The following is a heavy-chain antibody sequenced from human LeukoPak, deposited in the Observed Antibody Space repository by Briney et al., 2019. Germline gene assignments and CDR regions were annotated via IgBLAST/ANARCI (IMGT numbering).Heavy chain of an antibody. D-gene: IGHD3-22*01. CDR1: GYSISSGYY. CDR2: LYHSGST. CDR3: ARDLGPNSSGYYYTLNWFDP. Sequence: WETPSLTCAVSGYSISSGYYWGWIRQPPGKGLEWIGSLYHSGSTYYNPSLKSRVTISVDTSKNQFSLKLSSVTAADTAVYYCARDLGPNSSGYYYTLNWFDPWGPGELVTVSS. J-gene: IGHJ5*02. V-gene: IGHV4-38-2*02.